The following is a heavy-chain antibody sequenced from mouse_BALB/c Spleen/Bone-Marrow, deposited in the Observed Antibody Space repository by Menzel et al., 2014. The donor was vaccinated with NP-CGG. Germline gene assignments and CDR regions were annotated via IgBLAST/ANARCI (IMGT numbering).Heavy chain of an antibody. D-gene: IGHD1-1*01. V-gene: IGHV7-3*02. CDR2: IRNKANGYTT. CDR3: ARDIGGITLDY. Sequence: EVQLVESGGGLVPPGGSLRLSCATSGFTFTDYYMNWVRQPPGKALEWLGFIRNKANGYTTEFSASVKGRFTISRDNSQSILYLQMNALRAEDSATYYCARDIGGITLDYWGQGTTLTVSS. CDR1: GFTFTDYY. J-gene: IGHJ2*01.